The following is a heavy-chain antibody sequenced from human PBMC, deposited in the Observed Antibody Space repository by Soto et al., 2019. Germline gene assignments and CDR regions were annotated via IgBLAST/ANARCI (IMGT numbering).Heavy chain of an antibody. V-gene: IGHV3-15*01. CDR3: TYLSGAFDI. CDR1: GLTFSNVW. Sequence: EVQLVESGGGLVKPGASLRLSCVAFGLTFSNVWVSWVRQAPGKGLEWIGRIRSKTDGGTTDYAAPVKGRFTISRDDSKNTLYLQMNSLKIEDTAVYYCTYLSGAFDIWGQGTMVTVSS. CDR2: IRSKTDGGTT. J-gene: IGHJ3*02.